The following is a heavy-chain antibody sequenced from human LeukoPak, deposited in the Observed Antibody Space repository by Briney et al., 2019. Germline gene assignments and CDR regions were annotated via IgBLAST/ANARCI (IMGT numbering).Heavy chain of an antibody. D-gene: IGHD3-10*02. CDR2: IIPIFGTA. J-gene: IGHJ4*02. V-gene: IGHV1-69*13. Sequence: SVKVSCKASGGTFSSYAISWVRQAPGQGLEWMGGIIPIFGTANYAQKFQGRVTTTADESTSTAYMELGSLRSEDTAVYYCARDPVFGELSPFDYWGQGTLVTVSS. CDR1: GGTFSSYA. CDR3: ARDPVFGELSPFDY.